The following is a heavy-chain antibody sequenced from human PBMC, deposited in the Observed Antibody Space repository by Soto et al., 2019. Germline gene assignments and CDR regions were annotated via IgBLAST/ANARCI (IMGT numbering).Heavy chain of an antibody. V-gene: IGHV1-69*13. J-gene: IGHJ3*02. D-gene: IGHD5-12*01. CDR3: ARASVEMAPYAFDI. Sequence: GASVKVSCKASGGTFSSYPISWGRQAPGQGLEWMGGIIPIFGTANYAQKFQGRVTITADESTSTAYMELSSLRSEDTAVYYCARASVEMAPYAFDIWGQGTMVTVSS. CDR2: IIPIFGTA. CDR1: GGTFSSYP.